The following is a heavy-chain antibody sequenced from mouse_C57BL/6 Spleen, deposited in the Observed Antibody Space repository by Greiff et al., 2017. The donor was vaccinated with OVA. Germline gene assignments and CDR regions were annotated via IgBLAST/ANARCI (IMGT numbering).Heavy chain of an antibody. CDR3: ASHYYGSPYWYFDV. Sequence: EVNLVESGGDLVKPGGSLKLSCAASGFTFSSYGMSWVRQTPDKRLEWVATISSGGSYTYYPDSVKGRFTISRDNAKNTLYLQMRSLKSEDTAMYYCASHYYGSPYWYFDVWGTGTTVTVSS. CDR2: ISSGGSYT. V-gene: IGHV5-6*01. D-gene: IGHD1-1*01. CDR1: GFTFSSYG. J-gene: IGHJ1*03.